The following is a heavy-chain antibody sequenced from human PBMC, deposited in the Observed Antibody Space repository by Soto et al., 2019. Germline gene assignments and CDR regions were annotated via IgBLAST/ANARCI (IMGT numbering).Heavy chain of an antibody. V-gene: IGHV4-61*01. D-gene: IGHD6-13*01. CDR1: GGSVSSGSYY. CDR3: AHSRVAASGTVVFDI. CDR2: IYYSGST. J-gene: IGHJ3*02. Sequence: QVQLQESGPGLVKPSETLSLTCTVSGGSVSSGSYYWSWIRQPPGKGLEWIGYIYYSGSTNYNPSLKSRVNISVATSKHQFALKLSSVTAAGTAVYYCAHSRVAASGTVVFDIWGQWTMVTVSS.